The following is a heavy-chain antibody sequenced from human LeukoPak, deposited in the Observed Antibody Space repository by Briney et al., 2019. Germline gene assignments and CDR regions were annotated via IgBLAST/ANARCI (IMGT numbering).Heavy chain of an antibody. D-gene: IGHD5-24*01. J-gene: IGHJ4*02. Sequence: PSQTLSLTCAVSGGSISSGDYSWSWVRQPPGKGLEWIGYIYHTGGTFYNPSLKSRVTMSADRSKNQFSLKLSSVTAADTAVYYCARGRDGYRAAHFDYWGQGTLVTVSS. CDR1: GGSISSGDYS. CDR3: ARGRDGYRAAHFDY. CDR2: IYHTGGT. V-gene: IGHV4-30-2*01.